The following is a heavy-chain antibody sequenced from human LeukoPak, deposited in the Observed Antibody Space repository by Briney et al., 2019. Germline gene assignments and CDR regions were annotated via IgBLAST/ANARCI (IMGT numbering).Heavy chain of an antibody. CDR3: ARGRGDLYYYYYGMDV. Sequence: GASVKVSCKASGYTFTSYAMHWVRQAPGQRLEWMGWINAGNGNTKYSQKFQGRVTMTRNTSISTAYMELSSLRSEDTAVYYCARGRGDLYYYYYGMDVWGQGTTVTVSS. CDR2: INAGNGNT. CDR1: GYTFTSYA. J-gene: IGHJ6*02. V-gene: IGHV1-3*01. D-gene: IGHD2-21*01.